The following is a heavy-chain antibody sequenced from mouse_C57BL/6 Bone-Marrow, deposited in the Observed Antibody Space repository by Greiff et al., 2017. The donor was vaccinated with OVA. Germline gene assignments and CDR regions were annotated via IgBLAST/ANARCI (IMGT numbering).Heavy chain of an antibody. Sequence: VQLQQPGAELVKPGASVKLSCKASGYTFTSYWMHWVKQRPGQGLEWIGMIHPNSGSTNYNEKFKSKATLTVDKSSSTAYMQLSSLTSEDSAVYYCASRGDYYGSSCRYYYAMDYWGQGTSVTVSS. CDR1: GYTFTSYW. J-gene: IGHJ4*01. CDR3: ASRGDYYGSSCRYYYAMDY. CDR2: IHPNSGST. D-gene: IGHD1-1*01. V-gene: IGHV1-64*01.